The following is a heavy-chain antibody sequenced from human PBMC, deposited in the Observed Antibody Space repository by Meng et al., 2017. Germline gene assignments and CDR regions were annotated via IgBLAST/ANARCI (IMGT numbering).Heavy chain of an antibody. Sequence: GGSLRLSCAASGFTFSSYEMNWVRQAPGKGLEWVSYISSSGSTIYYADSVKGRFTISRDNAKNSLHLQMNSLRAEDTAVYYCARDLAGGGAFDIWGQGTMVTVSS. CDR2: ISSSGSTI. J-gene: IGHJ3*02. V-gene: IGHV3-48*03. D-gene: IGHD3-10*01. CDR3: ARDLAGGGAFDI. CDR1: GFTFSSYE.